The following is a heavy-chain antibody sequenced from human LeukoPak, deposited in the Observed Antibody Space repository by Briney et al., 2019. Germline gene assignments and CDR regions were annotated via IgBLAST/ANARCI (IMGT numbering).Heavy chain of an antibody. D-gene: IGHD3-22*01. V-gene: IGHV3-66*02. CDR2: IYSGGST. J-gene: IGHJ4*02. CDR1: GFTVSSNY. Sequence: GSLRLSCAASGFTVSSNYMSWVRQAPGKGLEWVSVIYSGGSTYYADSVKGRFTISRDNSKNTLYLQMNSLRAEDTAVYYCARELVYYYDSSGYYKRGYFDYWGQGTLVTVSS. CDR3: ARELVYYYDSSGYYKRGYFDY.